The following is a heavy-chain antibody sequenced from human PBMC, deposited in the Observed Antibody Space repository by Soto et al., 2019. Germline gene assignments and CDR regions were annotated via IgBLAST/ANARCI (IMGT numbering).Heavy chain of an antibody. Sequence: GGSLRLSCAASGFTFSSYAMSWVRQAPGKGLEWVSAISGSGGSTYYADSVKGRFTIFRDNSKNTLYLQMNSLRAEDTAVYYCAKLNYYYYGMDVWGQGTTVTVSS. CDR1: GFTFSSYA. CDR3: AKLNYYYYGMDV. V-gene: IGHV3-23*01. J-gene: IGHJ6*02. CDR2: ISGSGGST.